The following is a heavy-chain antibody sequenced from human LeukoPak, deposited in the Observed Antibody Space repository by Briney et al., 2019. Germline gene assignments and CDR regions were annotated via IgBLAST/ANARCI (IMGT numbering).Heavy chain of an antibody. V-gene: IGHV3-21*01. J-gene: IGHJ3*02. Sequence: GGSLRLSCAASGFTFSSYSMNWVRQAPGKGLEWVSSISSSSSFIFYADSVKGRLTISRDNAKNSLYLQMNGLRAEDTALYYCARSPPGDAFDIWGQGTMVTVSS. CDR1: GFTFSSYS. CDR3: ARSPPGDAFDI. CDR2: ISSSSSFI.